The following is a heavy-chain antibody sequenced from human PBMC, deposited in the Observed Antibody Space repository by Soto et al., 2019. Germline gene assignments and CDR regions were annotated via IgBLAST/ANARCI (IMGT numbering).Heavy chain of an antibody. CDR2: ISGGDGST. CDR1: GFTFSHYA. Sequence: EVQLLESGGGLVQPGGSLRLSCAASGFTFSHYAMSWVRQAPGKRLEWVSTISGGDGSTYYADSVKGRFTISRDNSKNTLYLQMSSLRAEHTAVYYCAKKYHYGSGSYLYYFDYWGQGTLVTVSS. CDR3: AKKYHYGSGSYLYYFDY. V-gene: IGHV3-23*01. J-gene: IGHJ4*02. D-gene: IGHD3-10*01.